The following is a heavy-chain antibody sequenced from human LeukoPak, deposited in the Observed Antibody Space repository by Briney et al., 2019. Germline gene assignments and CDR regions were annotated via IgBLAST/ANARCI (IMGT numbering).Heavy chain of an antibody. J-gene: IGHJ4*02. Sequence: GGSLRLSCAASGFTFDDYAMRWVRQAPGKGLEWVSAISGSGGSTYYADSVKGRFTISRDNSKNTLYLQMNSLRAEDTAVYYCAKEYSGCLDYWGQGTLVTVSS. CDR2: ISGSGGST. CDR3: AKEYSGCLDY. D-gene: IGHD6-19*01. CDR1: GFTFDDYA. V-gene: IGHV3-23*01.